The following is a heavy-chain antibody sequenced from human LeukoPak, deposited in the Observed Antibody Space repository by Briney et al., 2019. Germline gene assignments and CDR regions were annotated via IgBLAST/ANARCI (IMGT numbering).Heavy chain of an antibody. CDR3: AKSGPPHFDY. V-gene: IGHV3-30*18. CDR2: ISYDGSNK. Sequence: PGGSLRLSCAASGFTSSSYGMHWVRQAPGKGLEWVAVISYDGSNKYYADSVKGRFTISRDNSKNTLYLQMNSLRAEDTAVYYCAKSGPPHFDYWGQGTLVTVSS. D-gene: IGHD1-14*01. CDR1: GFTSSSYG. J-gene: IGHJ4*02.